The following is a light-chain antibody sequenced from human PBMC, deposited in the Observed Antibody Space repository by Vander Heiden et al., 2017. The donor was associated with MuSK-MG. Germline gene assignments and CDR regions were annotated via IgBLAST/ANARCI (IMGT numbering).Light chain of an antibody. V-gene: IGKV1-39*01. J-gene: IGKJ4*01. Sequence: DIQMTQSPSSLSASVGDRVTITCRASQSISSYLNWYQQKPGKAPKLLIYAASSLQSGVPSRFSGSGSGSDFTLTISRLQPEDFATYYCQQSDSTPITFGPGTKVEIK. CDR1: QSISSY. CDR2: AAS. CDR3: QQSDSTPIT.